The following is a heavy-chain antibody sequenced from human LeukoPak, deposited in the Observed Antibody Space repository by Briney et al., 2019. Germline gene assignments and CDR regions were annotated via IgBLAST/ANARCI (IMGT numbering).Heavy chain of an antibody. D-gene: IGHD3-10*01. CDR1: GFTCSSGA. Sequence: PGRSLRLSGTAPGFTCSSGAIHWIRQAPGKGLESVALVWHDGSNRYYADSVKGRFTISRDNYKNTVYLQMNSLRAEDTAVYYCARELFGSGSCPDYWGQGTLVTVSS. V-gene: IGHV3-33*01. J-gene: IGHJ4*02. CDR2: VWHDGSNR. CDR3: ARELFGSGSCPDY.